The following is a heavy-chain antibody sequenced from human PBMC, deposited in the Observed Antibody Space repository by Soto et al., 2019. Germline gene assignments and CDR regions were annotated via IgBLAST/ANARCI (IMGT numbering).Heavy chain of an antibody. CDR2: IIPIFGTA. Sequence: GASVKVSCKASGGTFSSYAISWVRQAPGQGLEWMGGIIPIFGTANYAQKFQGRVTITADESTSTAYMELSSLRSEDTAVCYCARVTPSPEGWYYFDYWGQGTLVTVSS. J-gene: IGHJ4*02. D-gene: IGHD6-19*01. CDR1: GGTFSSYA. CDR3: ARVTPSPEGWYYFDY. V-gene: IGHV1-69*13.